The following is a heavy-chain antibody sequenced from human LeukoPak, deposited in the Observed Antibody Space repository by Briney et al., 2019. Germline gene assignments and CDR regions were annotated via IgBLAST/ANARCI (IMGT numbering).Heavy chain of an antibody. CDR3: ARNYYDSSGYYLFDAFDI. Sequence: PSGTLSLTCTVSGDSVSSGYYYWSWIRQPPGKGLEWIGNIYYTGSTNYNPSLKSRVTISVDTSKNQFSLKLNSVTAADMAVYYCARNYYDSSGYYLFDAFDIWGQGTMVTVSS. D-gene: IGHD3-22*01. CDR1: GDSVSSGYYY. J-gene: IGHJ3*02. CDR2: IYYTGST. V-gene: IGHV4-61*01.